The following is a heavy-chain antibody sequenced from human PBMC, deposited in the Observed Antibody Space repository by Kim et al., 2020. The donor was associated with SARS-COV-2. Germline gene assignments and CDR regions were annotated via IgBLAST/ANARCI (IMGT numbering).Heavy chain of an antibody. Sequence: GSTYYHPTHRRGVTTSVDTSKNQFSLQLSSVTAADTAVYYCARERAAYFDYWGQGTLVTVSS. CDR3: ARERAAYFDY. J-gene: IGHJ4*02. D-gene: IGHD6-25*01. CDR2: GST. V-gene: IGHV4-31*02.